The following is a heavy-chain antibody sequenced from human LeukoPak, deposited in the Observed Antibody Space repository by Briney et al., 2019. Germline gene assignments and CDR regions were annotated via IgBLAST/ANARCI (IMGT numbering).Heavy chain of an antibody. Sequence: SETLSLTCNVSGNSMNKYQWSWIRQPPGKGLEWIGNIYTSGITHYKPSLKSRVTISVDTSKSQLSLKLRSVTAADTAVYYCARRVHMDVWGKGTTVTVSS. CDR1: GNSMNKYQ. J-gene: IGHJ6*03. V-gene: IGHV4-4*09. CDR3: ARRVHMDV. CDR2: IYTSGIT.